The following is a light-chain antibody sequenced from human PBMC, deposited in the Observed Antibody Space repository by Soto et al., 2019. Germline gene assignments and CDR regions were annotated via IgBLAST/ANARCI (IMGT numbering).Light chain of an antibody. J-gene: IGKJ1*01. CDR3: QQYYSTPQT. Sequence: DIVMTQSPDSLAVSLGERATINCKSSQSVLYSSNNKNYLAWYQQKPGQPPKLLISWVSTRESGVPDRFSGSGSGSDFTLTISTLQAEDVAVYYCQQYYSTPQTFGQGTKVEIK. CDR1: QSVLYSSNNKNY. V-gene: IGKV4-1*01. CDR2: WVS.